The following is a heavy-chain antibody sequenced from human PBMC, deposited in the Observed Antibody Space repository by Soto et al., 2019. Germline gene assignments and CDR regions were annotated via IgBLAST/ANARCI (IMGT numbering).Heavy chain of an antibody. J-gene: IGHJ4*02. CDR1: GYIFKNFG. CDR3: ARSRYYFDN. D-gene: IGHD3-9*01. CDR2: INVDNGNT. Sequence: ASVKVSCKASGYIFKNFGIGWVRQAPGLGPEWVGWINVDNGNTKYAEKFQGRVTTTTDTSTNTAYMELTELTSDDTAVYYCARSRYYFDNWGQGTLVTVSS. V-gene: IGHV1-18*01.